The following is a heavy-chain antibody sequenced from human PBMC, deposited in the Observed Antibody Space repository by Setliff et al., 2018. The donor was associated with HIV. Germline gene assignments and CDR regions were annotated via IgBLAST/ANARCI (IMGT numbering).Heavy chain of an antibody. Sequence: LSLTCTVSGGSFRGSRYYWGWIRQPPGKGLEWIGNMHYGGFFWYSPSLKSRVTISVDTSKNQFSLKLSSVTAADTAVYYCARPALGIGGGSRFDIWGQGTQGTVSA. V-gene: IGHV4-39*01. CDR1: GGSFRGSRYY. J-gene: IGHJ4*02. D-gene: IGHD2-15*01. CDR3: ARPALGIGGGSRFDI. CDR2: MHYGGFF.